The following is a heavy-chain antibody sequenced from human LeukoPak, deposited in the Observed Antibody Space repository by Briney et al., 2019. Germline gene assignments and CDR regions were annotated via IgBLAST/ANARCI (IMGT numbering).Heavy chain of an antibody. D-gene: IGHD3-22*01. V-gene: IGHV4-39*07. CDR2: IYYSGST. CDR1: GGPINSNIYY. Sequence: SETLSLTCNVSGGPINSNIYYWAWVRQPPGKGLEWIGSIYYSGSTNYNPSLKSRVTISVDTSKNQFSLKLSSVTAADTAVYYCARGRPYYYDSSGYYYGGNWFDPWGQGTLVTVSS. CDR3: ARGRPYYYDSSGYYYGGNWFDP. J-gene: IGHJ5*02.